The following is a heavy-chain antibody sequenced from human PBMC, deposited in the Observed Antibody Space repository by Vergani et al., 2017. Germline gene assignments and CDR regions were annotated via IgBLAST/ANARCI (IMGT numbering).Heavy chain of an antibody. D-gene: IGHD6-19*01. CDR3: AREQWLPIDYFDY. V-gene: IGHV4-61*02. J-gene: IGHJ4*02. CDR1: GGSISSDSYY. Sequence: QVQLQESGPGLVKPSQTLSLTCTVSGGSISSDSYYWNWIRQPAGKGLEWIGRIYITGSTNYNPSLKSRVTISVDTSKNQFSLSLTSVTAADTAVYYCAREQWLPIDYFDYWGQGTLVTVSS. CDR2: IYITGST.